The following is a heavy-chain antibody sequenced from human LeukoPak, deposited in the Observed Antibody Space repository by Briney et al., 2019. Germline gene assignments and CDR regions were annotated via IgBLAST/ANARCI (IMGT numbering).Heavy chain of an antibody. J-gene: IGHJ5*02. CDR1: GGSFSGYY. V-gene: IGHV4-34*01. CDR2: INHSGST. CDR3: ARGFSSSWYPQWFDP. Sequence: SETLSLTRAVYGGSFSGYYWSWIRQPPGKGLEWIGEINHSGSTNYNPSLKSRVTISVDTSKNQFSLKLSSVTAADTAVYYCARGFSSSWYPQWFDPWGQGTLVTVSS. D-gene: IGHD6-13*01.